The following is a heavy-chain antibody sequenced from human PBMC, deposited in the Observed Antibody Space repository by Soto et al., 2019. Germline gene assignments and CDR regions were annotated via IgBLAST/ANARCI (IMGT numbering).Heavy chain of an antibody. CDR1: GYTFTSYG. V-gene: IGHV1-18*01. CDR3: ARDLQNYDYIWGSYPTVSAFDI. CDR2: ISAYNGNT. J-gene: IGHJ3*02. Sequence: ASVKVSCKASGYTFTSYGISWVRQAPGQGLEWMGWISAYNGNTNYAQKLQGRVTMTTDTSTSTAYMELRSLRSDDTAVYYCARDLQNYDYIWGSYPTVSAFDIWGQGTMVTVSS. D-gene: IGHD3-16*02.